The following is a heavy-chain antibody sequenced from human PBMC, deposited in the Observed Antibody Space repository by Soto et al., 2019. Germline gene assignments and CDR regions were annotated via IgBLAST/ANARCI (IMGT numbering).Heavy chain of an antibody. CDR3: ARDSILYFDCLPPYYYYYYGMDV. J-gene: IGHJ6*02. D-gene: IGHD3-9*01. CDR2: INPNSGGT. V-gene: IGHV1-2*04. Sequence: ASVKVSCKASGYTFTGYYMHWVRQAPGQGLEWMGWINPNSGGTNYAQKFQGWVTMTRDTSIGTAYMELSRLRYDDTAVYYCARDSILYFDCLPPYYYYYYGMDVWGQGTTVTVSS. CDR1: GYTFTGYY.